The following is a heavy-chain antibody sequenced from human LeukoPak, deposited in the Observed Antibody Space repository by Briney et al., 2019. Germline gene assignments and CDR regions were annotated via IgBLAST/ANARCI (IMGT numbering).Heavy chain of an antibody. CDR1: GYTFTGYY. CDR3: ARGVSYYDILTGYSPYYYYGMDV. J-gene: IGHJ6*02. D-gene: IGHD3-9*01. CDR2: INPNSGGT. V-gene: IGHV1-2*04. Sequence: ASVKVSCKASGYTFTGYYMHWVRQAPGQGLEWMGWINPNSGGTNYAQKFQGWVTMTGDTSISTAYMELSRLRSDDTAVYYCARGVSYYDILTGYSPYYYYGMDVWGQGTTVTVSS.